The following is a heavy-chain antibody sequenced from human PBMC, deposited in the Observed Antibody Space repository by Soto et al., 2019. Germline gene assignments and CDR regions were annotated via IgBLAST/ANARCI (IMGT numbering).Heavy chain of an antibody. CDR1: GYTFTSYY. Sequence: QVQLVQSGAEVKKPGASVKVSCKASGYTFTSYYMHWVRQAPGQGLEWMGIINPSGGSTSYAQKFQGRVTMTMDTSTSTVYMELSSLRSEDTAVYYCARGGTVNTQTNWFDPWGQGTLVTVSS. D-gene: IGHD4-17*01. V-gene: IGHV1-46*03. CDR3: ARGGTVNTQTNWFDP. J-gene: IGHJ5*02. CDR2: INPSGGST.